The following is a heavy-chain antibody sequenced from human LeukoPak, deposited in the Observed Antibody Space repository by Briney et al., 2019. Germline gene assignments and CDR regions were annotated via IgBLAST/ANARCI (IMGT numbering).Heavy chain of an antibody. CDR1: GFTFSGYW. CDR2: IKPDGTDK. CDR3: GRRGPYSWSFDY. J-gene: IGHJ4*02. D-gene: IGHD4-11*01. V-gene: IGHV3-7*01. Sequence: GGSLRLSCAASGFTFSGYWMSWVRQAPGKGLEWVAKIKPDGTDKYYVDSVKGRFTISRDNAKNSLYLQMNSLRAEDTAVYYCGRRGPYSWSFDYWGQGSLVTVSS.